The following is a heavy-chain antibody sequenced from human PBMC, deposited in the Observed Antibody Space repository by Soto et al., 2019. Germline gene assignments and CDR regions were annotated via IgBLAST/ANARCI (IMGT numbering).Heavy chain of an antibody. Sequence: SETLSLTCVVSGGSFSTYYYNWIRHSPGKGLEWIGEINHSGNNNYSPSLKSRVTMSLDTSKNQFSLKLTSVTAADTAVYYCARGGSNDWQVAFDIWGQGTMVTVSS. CDR3: ARGGSNDWQVAFDI. CDR1: GGSFSTYY. J-gene: IGHJ3*02. V-gene: IGHV4-34*01. CDR2: INHSGNN. D-gene: IGHD3-9*01.